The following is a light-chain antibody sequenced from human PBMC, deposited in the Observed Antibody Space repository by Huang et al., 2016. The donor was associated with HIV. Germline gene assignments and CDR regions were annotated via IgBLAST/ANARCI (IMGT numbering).Light chain of an antibody. CDR1: QNINSN. Sequence: EIVMTQSPATLSGSPGERVSLSCRASQNINSNLAWYQQKPGQAPRLLIYGASRRATGIPGRFSGSGSVTEFTLTIRSLQSEDFAVYYCQQYDTWPPYIFGQGTKLEIK. CDR3: QQYDTWPPYI. J-gene: IGKJ2*01. CDR2: GAS. V-gene: IGKV3-15*01.